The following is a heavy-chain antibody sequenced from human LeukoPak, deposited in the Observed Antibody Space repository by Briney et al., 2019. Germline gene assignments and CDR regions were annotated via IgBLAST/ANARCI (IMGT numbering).Heavy chain of an antibody. CDR3: ARARLGYSYGS. CDR1: GFIFSNYW. V-gene: IGHV3-7*01. Sequence: GGSLRLSCVASGFIFSNYWMSWVRQAPGKGLEWVANIKQDGSEKYYVDSVKGRFTISRDNAKNSLYLQMNSLRAEDTAVYYCARARLGYSYGSWGQGTLVTVSS. J-gene: IGHJ5*02. CDR2: IKQDGSEK. D-gene: IGHD5-18*01.